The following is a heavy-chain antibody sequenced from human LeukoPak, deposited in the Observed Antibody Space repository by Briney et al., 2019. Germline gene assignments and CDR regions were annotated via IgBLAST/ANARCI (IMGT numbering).Heavy chain of an antibody. V-gene: IGHV3-30*04. CDR3: AKDQIASPLYYYGSGSSQ. J-gene: IGHJ4*02. CDR1: GFTLSSYV. D-gene: IGHD3-10*01. Sequence: GRSLRLSCAASGFTLSSYVMHWVRQAPGKGLEWVAVIRYDGSNKYYADSVKGRFTISRDNSKNTLYLQMNSLRAEDTAVYYCAKDQIASPLYYYGSGSSQWGQGTLVTVSS. CDR2: IRYDGSNK.